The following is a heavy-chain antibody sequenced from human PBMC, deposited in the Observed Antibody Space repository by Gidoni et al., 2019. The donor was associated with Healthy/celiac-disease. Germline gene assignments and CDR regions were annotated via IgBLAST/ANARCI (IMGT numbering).Heavy chain of an antibody. V-gene: IGHV3-33*01. CDR3: ARDIYYYGMDV. CDR1: GFTFSSSG. Sequence: QVQLVASGGGVVQPGRSLRLSCAASGFTFSSSGMHWVRQAPGKGLEWVAVIWYDGSNKYYADSVKGRVTISRDNSKNTLYLQMNSLRAEDTAVYYCARDIYYYGMDVWGQGTTVTVSS. J-gene: IGHJ6*02. CDR2: IWYDGSNK.